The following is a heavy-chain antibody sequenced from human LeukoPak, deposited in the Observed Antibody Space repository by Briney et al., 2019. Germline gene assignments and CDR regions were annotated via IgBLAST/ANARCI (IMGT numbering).Heavy chain of an antibody. Sequence: ASVKVSCKASGYTFSGHYIHWVRRAPGQGLEWMGWINPNNGVIHFAQKFQGRVTMTRDTSISTVYMDLNGLRGDDTAVYYCARTQILDCWGQGTLVTVSS. V-gene: IGHV1-2*02. J-gene: IGHJ4*02. CDR3: ARTQILDC. CDR2: INPNNGVI. CDR1: GYTFSGHY.